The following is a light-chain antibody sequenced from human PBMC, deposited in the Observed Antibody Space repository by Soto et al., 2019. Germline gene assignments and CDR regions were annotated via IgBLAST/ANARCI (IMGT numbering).Light chain of an antibody. CDR3: SSYTSRSTVV. Sequence: QSALTQPASVSGSPGQSITISCTGTSSDVGDYNYVSWYQQHPGEAPKLLIYEVTNRPSRVSNRFSGSKSGNTASLTISGLQAEDEADYYCSSYTSRSTVVFGGGTKVTVL. V-gene: IGLV2-14*01. CDR1: SSDVGDYNY. CDR2: EVT. J-gene: IGLJ2*01.